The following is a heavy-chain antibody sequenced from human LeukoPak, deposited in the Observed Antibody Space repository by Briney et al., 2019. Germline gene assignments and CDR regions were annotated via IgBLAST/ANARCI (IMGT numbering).Heavy chain of an antibody. CDR3: ATEGATQVDF. CDR2: IKSKTDGGTT. D-gene: IGHD1-26*01. CDR1: GFTLSEYE. J-gene: IGHJ4*02. V-gene: IGHV3-15*01. Sequence: GGSLRLSCAASGFTLSEYEMNWVRQAPGKGLEWVGRIKSKTDGGTTDYAAPVKGRFTISRDDSKNTLDLQMNGLNTEDTAVYYCATEGATQVDFWGQGTLVTVSS.